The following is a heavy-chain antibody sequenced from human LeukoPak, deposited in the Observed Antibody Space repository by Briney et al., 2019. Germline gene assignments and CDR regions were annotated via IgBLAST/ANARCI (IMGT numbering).Heavy chain of an antibody. CDR1: GYSISSGYY. CDR3: AVNSYAKDAFDI. J-gene: IGHJ3*02. D-gene: IGHD5-18*01. CDR2: IYHSGST. V-gene: IGHV4-38-2*01. Sequence: SETLSLPCAVSGYSISSGYYWGWIRQPPGKGLEWIGSIYHSGSTYYNPSLKSRVTISVDTSKNQFSLKLSSVTAADTAVYYCAVNSYAKDAFDIWGQGTMVTVSS.